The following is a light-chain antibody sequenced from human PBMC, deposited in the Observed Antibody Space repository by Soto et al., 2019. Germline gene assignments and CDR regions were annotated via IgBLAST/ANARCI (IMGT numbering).Light chain of an antibody. J-gene: IGLJ2*01. CDR3: ETWDSNTRV. CDR2: LEGSGSY. V-gene: IGLV4-60*02. CDR1: SGHSSYI. Sequence: QLVLTQSSSASASLGSSVKFTCTLSSGHSSYIIAWHQQQPGKAPRYLMKLEGSGSYNKGSGVPDRFSGSSSGADRYLTISNLQFEDEADYYCETWDSNTRVFGGGTKLTVL.